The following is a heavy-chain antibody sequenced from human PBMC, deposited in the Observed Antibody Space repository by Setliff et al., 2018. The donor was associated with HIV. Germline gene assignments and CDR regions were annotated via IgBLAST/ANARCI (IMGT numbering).Heavy chain of an antibody. Sequence: SVKVSCKASGGTFSSYAIYWVRQAPGQGLEWMGGTMPISGTPNYAQKFQGRVTITRDTSASTAYMELSSLRSEDTAVYYCATPRGFYSSSGWGQGTLVTVSS. V-gene: IGHV1-69*05. D-gene: IGHD6-13*01. CDR3: ATPRGFYSSSG. CDR2: TMPISGTP. CDR1: GGTFSSYA. J-gene: IGHJ4*02.